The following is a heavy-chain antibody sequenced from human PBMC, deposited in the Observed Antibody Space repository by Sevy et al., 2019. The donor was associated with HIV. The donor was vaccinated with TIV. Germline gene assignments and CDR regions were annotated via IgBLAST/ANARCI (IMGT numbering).Heavy chain of an antibody. CDR3: AGDIPDYFSGYYSVDAFDI. CDR2: IISKFGTT. CDR1: GGSFSNFP. D-gene: IGHD3-22*01. Sequence: ASVKVSCKASGGSFSNFPVSWVRQAPGQGLEWMGMIISKFGTTDYAQKFQGGVTITVDESTTTAHMELTSLRSEDTAVYYCAGDIPDYFSGYYSVDAFDIWGQGTKVTVSS. V-gene: IGHV1-69*13. J-gene: IGHJ3*02.